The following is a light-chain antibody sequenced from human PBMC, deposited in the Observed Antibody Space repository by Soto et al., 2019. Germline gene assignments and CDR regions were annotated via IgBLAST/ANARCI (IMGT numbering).Light chain of an antibody. CDR2: GAS. J-gene: IGKJ4*01. CDR3: QQYESSPLT. V-gene: IGKV3-20*01. CDR1: QSVSSSY. Sequence: EIVLTQSPGTVSFSQGERATLSCRASQSVSSSYLAWYQQKPGQAPRLLIYGASTRATGIPARFSGSGSGTEFTLTISRLEPEDSAVYYCQQYESSPLTFGGGTKVDIK.